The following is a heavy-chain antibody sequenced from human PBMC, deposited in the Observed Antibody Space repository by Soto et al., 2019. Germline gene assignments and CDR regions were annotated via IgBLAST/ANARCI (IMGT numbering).Heavy chain of an antibody. CDR3: AHRRGGSVSYYTYNWYFDL. CDR2: IYWDDDK. V-gene: IGHV2-5*02. CDR1: GFSLSTSGVG. Sequence: SGPTLVNPTQTLTLTCTFSGFSLSTSGVGVGWIRQPPGKALEWLALIYWDDDKRYSPSLKSRLTITKDTSKNQVVLTMTNMDPVDTATYYCAHRRGGSVSYYTYNWYFDLWGRGTLVTVAS. D-gene: IGHD3-10*01. J-gene: IGHJ2*01.